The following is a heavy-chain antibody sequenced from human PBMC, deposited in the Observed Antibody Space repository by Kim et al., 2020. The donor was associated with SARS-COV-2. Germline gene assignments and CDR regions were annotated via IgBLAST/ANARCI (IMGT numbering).Heavy chain of an antibody. J-gene: IGHJ4*02. Sequence: ASVKVSCKASGYTFTGYYMHWVRQAPGQGLEWMGWINPNSGGTNYAQKFQGRVTMTRDTSISTAYMELSRLRSDDTAVYYCARSFMRMITFGGVIVGYWGQGTLVTVSS. V-gene: IGHV1-2*02. CDR3: ARSFMRMITFGGVIVGY. D-gene: IGHD3-16*02. CDR1: GYTFTGYY. CDR2: INPNSGGT.